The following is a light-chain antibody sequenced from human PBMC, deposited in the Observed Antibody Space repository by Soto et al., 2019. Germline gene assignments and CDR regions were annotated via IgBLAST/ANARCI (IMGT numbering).Light chain of an antibody. J-gene: IGKJ1*01. CDR3: QQYSSSSWT. CDR1: QSVSSSY. V-gene: IGKV3-20*01. Sequence: EIVLTQSPGTLSLSPGERATLSCRASQSVSSSYLAGYQHKPGQAPRLLIYGASSRATGIPDRFSGSGSGTDFTLTISRLEPEDFAVDYCQQYSSSSWTFGQGTKVDVK. CDR2: GAS.